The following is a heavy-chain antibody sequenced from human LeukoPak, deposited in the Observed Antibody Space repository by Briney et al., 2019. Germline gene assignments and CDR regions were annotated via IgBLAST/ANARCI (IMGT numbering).Heavy chain of an antibody. J-gene: IGHJ4*02. Sequence: SVKVSCKASGGTFSSYAISWVRQAPGQGLEWMGGIIPIFGTANYAQKFQGRVTITADESTSTAYMELSSLRSEDTAVYYCARVVDVNSYGLFDYWGQGTLVTVSS. CDR2: IIPIFGTA. CDR3: ARVVDVNSYGLFDY. V-gene: IGHV1-69*13. CDR1: GGTFSSYA. D-gene: IGHD5-18*01.